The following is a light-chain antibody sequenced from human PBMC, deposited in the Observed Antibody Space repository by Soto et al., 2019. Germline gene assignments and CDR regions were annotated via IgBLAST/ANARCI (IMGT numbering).Light chain of an antibody. V-gene: IGKV3-20*01. CDR2: GAS. Sequence: EIAVTQSPGTLSLSPGERATLSCRASQSVNNRYLAWYQLKPGQAPRLLIYGASSRATGIPDRFSGSGSGTDFTLNISRLEPEDFAVYYCQQYGSAPSTFGRGTKLEIK. CDR3: QQYGSAPST. CDR1: QSVNNRY. J-gene: IGKJ2*01.